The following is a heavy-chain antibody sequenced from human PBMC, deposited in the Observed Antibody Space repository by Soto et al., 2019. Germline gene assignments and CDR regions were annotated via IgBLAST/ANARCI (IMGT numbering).Heavy chain of an antibody. J-gene: IGHJ4*02. CDR1: GYSFTNYW. CDR2: IDPSDSYT. Sequence: EVQLVQSGAEVKKPGEPLRISCEGAGYSFTNYWITWVREMPGKGLEWLGRIDPSDSYTNYSPSFRGHVTISVDKSISTAYLQRSSLKASDTAMYYCARLPLISLVRGIIVDDYWGQGTLVTVSS. D-gene: IGHD3-10*01. CDR3: ARLPLISLVRGIIVDDY. V-gene: IGHV5-10-1*01.